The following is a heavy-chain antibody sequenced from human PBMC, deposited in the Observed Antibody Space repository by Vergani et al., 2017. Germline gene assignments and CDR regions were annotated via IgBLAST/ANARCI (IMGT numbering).Heavy chain of an antibody. CDR1: GFTFNRYG. CDR2: VLFDGRNE. J-gene: IGHJ4*02. Sequence: QVQLVQSGGGVVQPGGSLRLSCVASGFTFNRYGMQWVRQGPGKGLEWVAYVLFDGRNEYYADSVKGRFIVSRDNSNDALYLQMNSLRTDDTAVYYCARDLAYCHEGSCALWGLGSVVTVSS. CDR3: ARDLAYCHEGSCAL. V-gene: IGHV3-30*02. D-gene: IGHD2-15*01.